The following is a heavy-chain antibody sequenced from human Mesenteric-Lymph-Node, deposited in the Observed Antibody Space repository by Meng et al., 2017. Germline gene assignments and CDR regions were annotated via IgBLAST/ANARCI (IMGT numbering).Heavy chain of an antibody. D-gene: IGHD1-1*01. CDR3: VGDSRDDDD. J-gene: IGHJ4*02. Sequence: ASVPVSRKASGYTFTSYAMHWVRQAPGQRLEWMGWINAGNGNTKYSQKFQGRVTITRDTSASTAYMELSSLSSEDTAVYYCVGDSRDDDDWGQGTLVTVSS. CDR2: INAGNGNT. V-gene: IGHV1-3*01. CDR1: GYTFTSYA.